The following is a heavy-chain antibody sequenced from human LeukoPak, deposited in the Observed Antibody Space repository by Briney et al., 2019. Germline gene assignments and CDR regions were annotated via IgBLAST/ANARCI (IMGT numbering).Heavy chain of an antibody. CDR2: IYPGDSNT. D-gene: IGHD2-21*02. V-gene: IGHV5-51*01. J-gene: IGHJ4*02. CDR1: GCSFSNYW. CDR3: ARQPVVRYCGGDCEFDY. Sequence: GESLQISCKGSGCSFSNYWIGWLRQMPGKGLEWMGIIYPGDSNTRYSPSFQGQVTISADKSISTAYLQWTSLKASDTAIYYCARQPVVRYCGGDCEFDYWGQGTRVSVSS.